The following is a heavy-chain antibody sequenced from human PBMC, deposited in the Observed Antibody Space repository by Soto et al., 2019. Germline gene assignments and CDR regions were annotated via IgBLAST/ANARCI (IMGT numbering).Heavy chain of an antibody. CDR3: AKDGRYCSSTSCYQYPSYYYYMDV. CDR2: ISWNSGSI. V-gene: IGHV3-9*01. CDR1: GFTFDDYA. J-gene: IGHJ6*03. Sequence: GGSLRLSCAASGFTFDDYAMHWVRQAPGKGLEWVSGISWNSGSIGYADSVKGRFTISRDNAKNSLYLQMNSLRAEDTALYYCAKDGRYCSSTSCYQYPSYYYYMDVWGKGTTVTVSS. D-gene: IGHD2-2*01.